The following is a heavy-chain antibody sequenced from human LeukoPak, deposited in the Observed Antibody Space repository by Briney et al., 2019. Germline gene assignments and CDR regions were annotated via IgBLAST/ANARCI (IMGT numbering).Heavy chain of an antibody. V-gene: IGHV3-23*01. D-gene: IGHD3-22*01. Sequence: GGSLRLSCAASGFTFSSYAMSWVRQAPGKGLEWVSAISGSGGSTYYADSVKGRFTISRDNSKNTLYLQMNSLRAEDTAVYYCAKDQEYHDSSGYGFDYWGQGTLVTVSS. CDR3: AKDQEYHDSSGYGFDY. CDR1: GFTFSSYA. CDR2: ISGSGGST. J-gene: IGHJ4*02.